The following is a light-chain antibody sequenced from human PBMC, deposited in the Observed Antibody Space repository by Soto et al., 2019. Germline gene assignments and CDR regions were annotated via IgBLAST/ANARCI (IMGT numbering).Light chain of an antibody. CDR2: DVS. Sequence: QSALTQPASVSGSPGQSIPISCTGTSSDVGGYNYVSWYQQHPGKAPKLMIYDVSNRPSGVSNRFSGSKSGNTASLTISGLQAEDEADYYCSSYTSSSTLEVFGTGTKVTVL. V-gene: IGLV2-14*01. J-gene: IGLJ1*01. CDR3: SSYTSSSTLEV. CDR1: SSDVGGYNY.